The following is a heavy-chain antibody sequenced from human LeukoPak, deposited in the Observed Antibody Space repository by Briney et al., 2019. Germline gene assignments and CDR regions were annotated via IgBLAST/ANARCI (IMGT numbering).Heavy chain of an antibody. V-gene: IGHV3-7*01. Sequence: ETLSLTCTVSGGSISSYYWSWVRQAPGKGPEWVANIKQDGSEKYYVDSVRGRFTISRDNARTSLYLQMNSLRAEDTAVYYCATHCSSVSCSLATFDIWGQGTMVTVSS. D-gene: IGHD2-2*01. CDR3: ATHCSSVSCSLATFDI. CDR1: GGSISSYY. J-gene: IGHJ3*02. CDR2: IKQDGSEK.